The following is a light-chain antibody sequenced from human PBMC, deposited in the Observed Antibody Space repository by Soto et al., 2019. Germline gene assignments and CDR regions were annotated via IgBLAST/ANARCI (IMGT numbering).Light chain of an antibody. CDR2: GAS. J-gene: IGKJ4*01. CDR1: QSVSSN. CDR3: QQYNNWPLT. Sequence: EIVMTQSPAPLSVSPGERATPACRASQSVSSNLAWYQQKPGQAPRLLIYGASTRATGIPARFSGSGSGTEFTLTISSLQSEDFAVYYCQQYNNWPLTFGGGTKVDIK. V-gene: IGKV3-15*01.